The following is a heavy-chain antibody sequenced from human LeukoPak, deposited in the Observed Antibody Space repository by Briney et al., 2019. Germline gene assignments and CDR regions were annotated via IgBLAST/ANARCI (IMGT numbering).Heavy chain of an antibody. CDR2: IIPIFGTA. D-gene: IGHD3-10*01. Sequence: GASVKVSCKASGGTFSSYAISWVRQAPGQGLEWMGGIIPIFGTANYAQKFQGRVTTTADKSTSTAYMELSSLRSEDTAVYYCARARDYYGSGSYLDWFDPWGQGTLVTVSS. CDR1: GGTFSSYA. CDR3: ARARDYYGSGSYLDWFDP. V-gene: IGHV1-69*06. J-gene: IGHJ5*02.